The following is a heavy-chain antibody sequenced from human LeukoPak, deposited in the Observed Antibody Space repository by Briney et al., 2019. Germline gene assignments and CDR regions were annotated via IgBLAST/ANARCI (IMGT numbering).Heavy chain of an antibody. Sequence: SETLSLTCAVYGGSFSGYYWSWIRQPPGKGLEWIGEINHSGSTNCNPSLKSRVTISVDTSKNQFSLKLSSVTAADTAVYYCARAELIVVVPAASTWFDPWGQGTLVTVSS. CDR2: INHSGST. CDR1: GGSFSGYY. V-gene: IGHV4-34*01. J-gene: IGHJ5*02. CDR3: ARAELIVVVPAASTWFDP. D-gene: IGHD2-2*01.